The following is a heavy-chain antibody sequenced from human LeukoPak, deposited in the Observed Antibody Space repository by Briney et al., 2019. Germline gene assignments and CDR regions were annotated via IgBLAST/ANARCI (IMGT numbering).Heavy chain of an antibody. CDR1: GGSFSGYY. Sequence: PSETLSLTCAVYGGSFSGYYWSWIRQPPGKGLEWIGEINHSGSTNYNPSLKSRVTISVDTSKNQFSLKLSSVTAADTAVYYCARVRQAYYYGSGSYNYWGQGTLVTVSS. CDR3: ARVRQAYYYGSGSYNY. J-gene: IGHJ4*02. CDR2: INHSGST. D-gene: IGHD3-10*01. V-gene: IGHV4-34*01.